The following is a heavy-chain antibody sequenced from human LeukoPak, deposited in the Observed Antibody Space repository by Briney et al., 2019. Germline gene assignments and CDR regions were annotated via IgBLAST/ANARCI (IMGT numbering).Heavy chain of an antibody. CDR1: GYSISSGYY. V-gene: IGHV4-38-2*01. CDR2: IYHSGST. CDR3: ARGRGDGYNFDY. J-gene: IGHJ4*02. Sequence: PSETLSLTCGVSGYSISSGYYWGWIRQPPGKGLEWIGSIYHSGSTYYNPSLKSRVTISVDTSKNQFSLKLSSVTAADTAVYYCARGRGDGYNFDYWGQGTLVTVSS. D-gene: IGHD5-24*01.